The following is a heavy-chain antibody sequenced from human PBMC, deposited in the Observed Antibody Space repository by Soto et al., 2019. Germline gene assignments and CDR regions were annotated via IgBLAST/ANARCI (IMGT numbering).Heavy chain of an antibody. Sequence: QVQLVESGGGVVQPGTSLRLSCAASGFTFKTHAMHWVRQAPGKGLEWMAVIAYDGNEKFYADSVKGRFTISRDNSKNALYLQINTLRNEYTAVYYCGKDVGDYVPYYYGVDVWCQGTTVTVSS. CDR1: GFTFKTHA. D-gene: IGHD1-26*01. CDR2: IAYDGNEK. V-gene: IGHV3-30*18. J-gene: IGHJ6*02. CDR3: GKDVGDYVPYYYGVDV.